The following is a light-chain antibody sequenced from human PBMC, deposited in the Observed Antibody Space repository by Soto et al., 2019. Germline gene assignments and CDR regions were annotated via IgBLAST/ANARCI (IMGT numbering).Light chain of an antibody. J-gene: IGKJ1*01. CDR2: GAS. V-gene: IGKV3-15*01. CDR3: QQYNTWLWT. Sequence: EVVMTQSPATLSVSPGERATLSCRASQSVNANLAWYQQKPGQAPRLLIHGASNRATGIPARFSGSGFGTVFILTIGSLESEDFAVYYCQQYNTWLWTFGQGTKVEI. CDR1: QSVNAN.